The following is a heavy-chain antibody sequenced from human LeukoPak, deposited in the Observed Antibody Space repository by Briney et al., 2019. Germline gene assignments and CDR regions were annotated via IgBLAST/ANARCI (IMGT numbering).Heavy chain of an antibody. Sequence: PSETLSLTCTVSGGSISSYYWSWVRQPPGKGLEWIGYVSYSGSTDYNPSLKSRVIISIDTSKNQFSLRLSSVTAADTAVYYCARQTTVTHIDYWGQGTLVTVSS. CDR2: VSYSGST. V-gene: IGHV4-59*08. CDR1: GGSISSYY. CDR3: ARQTTVTHIDY. J-gene: IGHJ4*02. D-gene: IGHD4-17*01.